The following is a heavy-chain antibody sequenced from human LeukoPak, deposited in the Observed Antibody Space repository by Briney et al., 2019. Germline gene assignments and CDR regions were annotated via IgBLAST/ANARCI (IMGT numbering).Heavy chain of an antibody. CDR1: GFTFSSYA. Sequence: GGSLRLSCAASGFTFSSYAMHWVRQAPGKGLEYVSAISSNGGSTYYANSVKGRFTISRDNSKNTLYLQMGSLRAEDMAVYYCARVQDYYYGSGSYYNGLDYWGQGTLVTVSS. V-gene: IGHV3-64*01. CDR2: ISSNGGST. CDR3: ARVQDYYYGSGSYYNGLDY. J-gene: IGHJ4*02. D-gene: IGHD3-10*01.